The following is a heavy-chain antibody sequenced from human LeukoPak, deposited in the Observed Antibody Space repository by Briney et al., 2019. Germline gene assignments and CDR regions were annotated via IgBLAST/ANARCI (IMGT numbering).Heavy chain of an antibody. V-gene: IGHV3-30*18. D-gene: IGHD2-15*01. CDR3: AKDCSGGSCYDH. J-gene: IGHJ5*02. CDR1: GFTFSSYG. CDR2: ISYDGSNK. Sequence: GGSLRLSCAASGFTFSSYGMHWVRQAPGKGLEWVAVISYDGSNKYYADSVKGRFTISRDNSKNTLYLQMNSLRAEDTAVYYCAKDCSGGSCYDHWGQGTLVTVSS.